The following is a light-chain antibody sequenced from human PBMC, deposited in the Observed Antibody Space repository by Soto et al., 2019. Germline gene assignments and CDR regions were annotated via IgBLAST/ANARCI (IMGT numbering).Light chain of an antibody. V-gene: IGKV3-20*01. CDR3: QQYGSSPRT. CDR2: GAS. Sequence: IVLTQSPGTLSLSPGEGATLSCRASQSVSSSYVAWYQQKAGQTPRLLIYGASSRANGIPDRLSGSGSGTDFTLTISRLEPEDFAVYYCQQYGSSPRTFGPGTKVAIK. J-gene: IGKJ3*01. CDR1: QSVSSSY.